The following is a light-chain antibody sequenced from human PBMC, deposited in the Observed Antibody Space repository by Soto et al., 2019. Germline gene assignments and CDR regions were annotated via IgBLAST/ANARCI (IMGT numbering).Light chain of an antibody. Sequence: EIVLTQSPGTLSLSPGERATLSCRASQSVSSSYLAWYQQKPGQAPRLLIYAASSRATGIPDRFSGSGSETDFTLTISRLEPEDFAAYYCQRYGSSPLTFGGGTKVEIK. CDR3: QRYGSSPLT. J-gene: IGKJ4*01. V-gene: IGKV3-20*01. CDR2: AAS. CDR1: QSVSSSY.